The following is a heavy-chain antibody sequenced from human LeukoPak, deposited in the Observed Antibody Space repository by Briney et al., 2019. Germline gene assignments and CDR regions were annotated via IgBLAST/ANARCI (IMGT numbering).Heavy chain of an antibody. CDR3: ARERATSGWYVDY. CDR1: GFTFSTSV. Sequence: GGSLRLSCAASGFTFSTSVMHWVRQAPGKGLEWLSFIRFDGSEKYYADSVKGRFTISRDNAKNSLYLQMNSLRAEDTAVYYCARERATSGWYVDYWGQGTLVTVSS. CDR2: IRFDGSEK. V-gene: IGHV3-30*02. J-gene: IGHJ4*02. D-gene: IGHD6-19*01.